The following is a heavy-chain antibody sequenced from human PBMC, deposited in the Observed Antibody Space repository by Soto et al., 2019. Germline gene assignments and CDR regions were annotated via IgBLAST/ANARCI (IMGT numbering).Heavy chain of an antibody. CDR1: GGSIRRGDNY. Sequence: SETLSLTCTVSGGSIRRGDNYWSWIRQTPGKGLEWIGYIYYRGSTYYNQSLKSRVTISVDTSMNQFSLTLTSVTAADTAVYYCARVTVYWCPGILLTVSS. CDR2: IYYRGST. J-gene: IGHJ4*02. V-gene: IGHV4-30-4*01. D-gene: IGHD4-4*01. CDR3: ARVTVY.